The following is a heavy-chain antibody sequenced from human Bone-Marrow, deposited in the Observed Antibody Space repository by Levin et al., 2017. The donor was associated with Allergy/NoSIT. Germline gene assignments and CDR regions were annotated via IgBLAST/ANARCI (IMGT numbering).Heavy chain of an antibody. CDR1: GFSISTSGYY. CDR3: ARDDYYGSGSNAFHI. J-gene: IGHJ3*02. D-gene: IGHD3-10*01. CDR2: ISYSGST. Sequence: SETLSLTCTVSGFSISTSGYYWSWIRQLPGKGLEWIGFISYSGSTNYNPSLMGRVTISTHTSDNHFSLKLSSVPAADTALYYCARDDYYGSGSNAFHIWGQGTMVTVSS. V-gene: IGHV4-31*03.